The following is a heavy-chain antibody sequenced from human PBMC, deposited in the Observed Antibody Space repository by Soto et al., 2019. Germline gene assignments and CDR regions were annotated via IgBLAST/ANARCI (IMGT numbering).Heavy chain of an antibody. Sequence: SETLSLTCAVAGASLGSYYWTWIRQAPGKGLEWIGYVFYTGSTDYNSSLKSRVTISLDTSNNHVSLKLSSVTAADTAAYYCARDGDGRMTKNPYYYNGMDVWGPGTTVT. J-gene: IGHJ6*02. CDR2: VFYTGST. D-gene: IGHD2-21*02. CDR3: ARDGDGRMTKNPYYYNGMDV. CDR1: GASLGSYY. V-gene: IGHV4-59*01.